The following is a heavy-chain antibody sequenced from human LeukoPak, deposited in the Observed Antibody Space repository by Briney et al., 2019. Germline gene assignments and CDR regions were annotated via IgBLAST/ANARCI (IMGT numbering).Heavy chain of an antibody. CDR2: ISSDSDTI. CDR3: AKGRRYSSRYYYYYGMDV. CDR1: GFTFSTYN. J-gene: IGHJ6*02. Sequence: PGGSLRLSCAASGFTFSTYNMNWVRQAPGKGLEWVSYISSDSDTIYYADSVKGRFTISRDNAKNTLYLQMNSLRAKDTAVYYCAKGRRYSSRYYYYYGMDVWGQGTTVTVSS. V-gene: IGHV3-48*04. D-gene: IGHD6-13*01.